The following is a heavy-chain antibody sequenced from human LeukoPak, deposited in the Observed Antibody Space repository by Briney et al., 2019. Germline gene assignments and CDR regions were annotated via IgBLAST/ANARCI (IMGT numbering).Heavy chain of an antibody. V-gene: IGHV4-59*01. CDR3: ARDFGSGWYDAFDI. CDR2: IYYSGST. J-gene: IGHJ3*02. Sequence: PPETLSLTCTVSGGSISSYYWSWIRQPPGKGLEWIGYIYYSGSTNYNPSLKSRVTISVDTSKNQFSLKLSSVTAADTAVYYCARDFGSGWYDAFDIWGQGTMVTVSS. D-gene: IGHD6-19*01. CDR1: GGSISSYY.